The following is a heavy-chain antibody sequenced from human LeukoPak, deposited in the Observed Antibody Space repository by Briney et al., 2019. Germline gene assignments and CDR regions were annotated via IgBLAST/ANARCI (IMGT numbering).Heavy chain of an antibody. V-gene: IGHV4-39*07. CDR2: IYYSGST. CDR1: GGSISTSSYY. J-gene: IGHJ4*02. CDR3: ARDPNAVTRSPFDY. D-gene: IGHD4-17*01. Sequence: SETLSLTCTVSGGSISTSSYYWGWIRQPPGKGLECIGNIYYSGSTYYNPSLKSRVTISVDTSKNQFSLKLSSVTAADTAVYYCARDPNAVTRSPFDYWGQGTLVTVSS.